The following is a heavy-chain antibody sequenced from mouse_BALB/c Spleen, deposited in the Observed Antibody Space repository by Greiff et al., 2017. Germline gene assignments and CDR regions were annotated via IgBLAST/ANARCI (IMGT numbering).Heavy chain of an antibody. V-gene: IGHV5-17*02. CDR3: ARSVYDYGGAMDY. Sequence: EVQGVESGGGLVQPGGSRKLSCAASGFTFSSFGMHWVRQAPEKGLEWVAYISSGSSTIYYADTVKGRFTISRDNPKNTLFLQMTSLRSEDTAMYYCARSVYDYGGAMDYWGQGTSVTVSS. D-gene: IGHD2-4*01. CDR2: ISSGSSTI. J-gene: IGHJ4*01. CDR1: GFTFSSFG.